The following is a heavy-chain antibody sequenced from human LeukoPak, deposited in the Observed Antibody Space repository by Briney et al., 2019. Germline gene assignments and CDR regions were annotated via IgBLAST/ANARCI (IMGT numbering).Heavy chain of an antibody. J-gene: IGHJ4*02. V-gene: IGHV1-2*02. CDR3: AREMGSYSSGWYPDY. D-gene: IGHD6-19*01. CDR2: INPNSGGT. CDR1: GYTFTDYY. Sequence: ASVKVSCKASGYTFTDYYIHWVRQAPGQGLEWMGWINPNSGGTNYAQNFQGRVTMTRDTSISTAYMGVSRLRSDDTAVYYCAREMGSYSSGWYPDYWGQGTLVTVSS.